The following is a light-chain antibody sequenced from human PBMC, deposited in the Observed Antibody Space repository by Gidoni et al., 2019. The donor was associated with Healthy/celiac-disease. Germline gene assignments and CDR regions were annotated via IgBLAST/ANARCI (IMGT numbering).Light chain of an antibody. CDR2: AAS. Sequence: DIQMTQSPASLSASVGDRVNITCRASQRISSYLYWSQQKPGKDPKLLIYAASSLQSGVPSWFSGSVSGIDFTLPISSLQPEYFATYYCQQSYSTPFTFGPGTKVDIK. J-gene: IGKJ3*01. V-gene: IGKV1-39*01. CDR3: QQSYSTPFT. CDR1: QRISSY.